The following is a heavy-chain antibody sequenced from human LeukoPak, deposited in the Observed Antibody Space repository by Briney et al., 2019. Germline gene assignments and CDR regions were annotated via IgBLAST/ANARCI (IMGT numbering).Heavy chain of an antibody. V-gene: IGHV4-34*01. D-gene: IGHD6-25*01. CDR3: ARDRRAATAGAFDI. CDR2: INHSGST. J-gene: IGHJ3*02. CDR1: GGSFSGYY. Sequence: PSETLSLTCAVYGGSFSGYYWSWIRQPPGKRLEWIGEINHSGSTNYNPSLKSRVTIPVDTSKNQFSLKLSSVTAADTAVYYCARDRRAATAGAFDIWSQGTMVTVSS.